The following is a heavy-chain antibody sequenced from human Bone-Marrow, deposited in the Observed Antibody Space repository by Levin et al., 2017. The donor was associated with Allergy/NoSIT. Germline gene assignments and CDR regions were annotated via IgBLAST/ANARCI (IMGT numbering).Heavy chain of an antibody. V-gene: IGHV3-33*01. CDR3: ARDIGQHDSYDYYCYGMDV. CDR2: IWLDGRSQ. CDR1: GFTFRGYG. D-gene: IGHD3-3*01. Sequence: GESLKISCAASGFTFRGYGFHWVRQAPGKGLEWVAVIWLDGRSQHYADSVKGRFTISRDNSQNTLWLQMNSLRAEDTAIYDCARDIGQHDSYDYYCYGMDVWGQGTTVTVSS. J-gene: IGHJ6*02.